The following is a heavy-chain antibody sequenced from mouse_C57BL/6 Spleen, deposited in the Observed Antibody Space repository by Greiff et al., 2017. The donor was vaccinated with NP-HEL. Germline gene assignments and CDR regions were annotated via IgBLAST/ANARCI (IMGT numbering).Heavy chain of an antibody. Sequence: VKLVESGPGLVQPSQSLSITCTVSGFSLTSYGVHWVRQSPGKGLEWLGVIWSGGSTDYNAAFISRLSISKDNSKSQVFFKMNSLQADDTAIYYCARKDWAYWYFDVWGTGTTVTVSS. CDR2: IWSGGST. CDR3: ARKDWAYWYFDV. D-gene: IGHD4-1*01. CDR1: GFSLTSYG. V-gene: IGHV2-2*01. J-gene: IGHJ1*03.